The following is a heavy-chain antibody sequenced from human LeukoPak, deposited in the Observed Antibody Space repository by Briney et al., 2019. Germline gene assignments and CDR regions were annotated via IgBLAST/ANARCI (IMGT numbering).Heavy chain of an antibody. CDR2: MNPNSGNT. V-gene: IGHV1-8*01. Sequence: ASVKVSCKASGYTFTSYDINWVRLATGQGLEWMGWMNPNSGNTGYAQKFQGRVTMTRNTSISTAYMELSSLRSEDTAVYYCTCGGYYYDSSGYSRYFDYWGQGTLVTVSS. J-gene: IGHJ4*02. CDR1: GYTFTSYD. CDR3: TCGGYYYDSSGYSRYFDY. D-gene: IGHD3-22*01.